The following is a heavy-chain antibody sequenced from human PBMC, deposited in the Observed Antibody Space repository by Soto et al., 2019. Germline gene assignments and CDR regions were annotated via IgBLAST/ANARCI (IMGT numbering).Heavy chain of an antibody. Sequence: SQTLSLTCVISGDSVSSNSAAWNWIRQSPSRGLEWLGRTYYRSKWYNDYAVSVKSRITINPDTPKNQFSLQLNSVTPEDTAVYYCARDAIGVVTQGGYDAFDIWGQGTMVTVSS. J-gene: IGHJ3*02. CDR2: TYYRSKWYN. D-gene: IGHD2-15*01. CDR3: ARDAIGVVTQGGYDAFDI. CDR1: GDSVSSNSAA. V-gene: IGHV6-1*01.